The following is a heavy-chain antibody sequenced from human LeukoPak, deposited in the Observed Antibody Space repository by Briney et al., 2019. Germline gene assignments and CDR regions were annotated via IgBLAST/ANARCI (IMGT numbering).Heavy chain of an antibody. V-gene: IGHV4-34*01. CDR2: INHSGST. D-gene: IGHD3-16*01. CDR1: GGSFSGYY. J-gene: IGHJ4*02. Sequence: SETLSLTCAVYGGSFSGYYWSWIRQPPGKGLEWIGEINHSGSTNYNPSLKSRVTISVDTSKNQFSLKLSSVTAAGTAVYYCASLRRGELYSLGYWGQGTLVTVSS. CDR3: ASLRRGELYSLGY.